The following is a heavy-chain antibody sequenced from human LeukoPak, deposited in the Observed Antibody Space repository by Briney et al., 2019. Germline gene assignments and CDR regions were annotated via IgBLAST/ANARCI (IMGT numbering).Heavy chain of an antibody. Sequence: GGSLRLSCVAPGFIFSSYGMHWVRQAPGKGLEYVSAISSNGGSTYYANSVKGRFTISRDNSKNTLYLQMGSLRAEDMAVYYCARVANWNHDYWGQGTLVTVSS. CDR1: GFIFSSYG. J-gene: IGHJ4*02. CDR3: ARVANWNHDY. V-gene: IGHV3-64*01. D-gene: IGHD1-14*01. CDR2: ISSNGGST.